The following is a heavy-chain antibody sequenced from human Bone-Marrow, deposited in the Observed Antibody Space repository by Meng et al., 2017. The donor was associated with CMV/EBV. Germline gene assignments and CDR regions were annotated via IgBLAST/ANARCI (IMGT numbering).Heavy chain of an antibody. D-gene: IGHD2-2*01. CDR3: ARDPRVKSYVVVPAASDY. Sequence: GGSLRLSCVASGFTFNTYWMSWVRQAPGKGLEWVANIKQDGSEKCYVGSVKGRFTISRDNAKNSLYLQMNSLRAEDTAVYYCARDPRVKSYVVVPAASDYWGQGTMVTVS. CDR2: IKQDGSEK. J-gene: IGHJ4*02. V-gene: IGHV3-7*01. CDR1: GFTFNTYW.